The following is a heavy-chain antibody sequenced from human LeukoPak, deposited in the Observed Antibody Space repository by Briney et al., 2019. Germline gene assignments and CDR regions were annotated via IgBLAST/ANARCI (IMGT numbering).Heavy chain of an antibody. CDR2: IDWDDDT. D-gene: IGHD6-6*01. V-gene: IGHV2-70*11. J-gene: IGHJ4*02. Sequence: SGPALVKPTQTLTLTCTFSGFSLSTSGMCVSWIRQPPGKALEWLARIDWDDDTYYSTSLKTRLTISKDTSKNQAVLTMINMDPVDTATYYCARTSYSSSSVFFDYWGQGTLVTVSS. CDR3: ARTSYSSSSVFFDY. CDR1: GFSLSTSGMC.